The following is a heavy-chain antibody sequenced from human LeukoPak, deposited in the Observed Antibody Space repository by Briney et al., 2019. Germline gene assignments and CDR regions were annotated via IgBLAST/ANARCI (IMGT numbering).Heavy chain of an antibody. J-gene: IGHJ4*02. V-gene: IGHV4-59*01. CDR1: GGSISSYY. CDR2: IYYSGTT. Sequence: PSETLSLTCTVSGGSISSYYWSWIRQPPGKGLEWIGNIYYSGTTNYNPSLKSRVTISVDTSKNQFSLKLSSVTAADTAVYYCARVHDSSGYLNYWGQGTLVTVSS. D-gene: IGHD3-22*01. CDR3: ARVHDSSGYLNY.